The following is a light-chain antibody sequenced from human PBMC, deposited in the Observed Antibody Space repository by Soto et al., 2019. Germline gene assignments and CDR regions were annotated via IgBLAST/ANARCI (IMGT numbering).Light chain of an antibody. Sequence: DIVLTQTPLSSPVTLGQPASISCRSSQSLVHSDGNTYLSWFQQRPGQPPRLLIYKISTRFSGVPDRFSGSGAGTDFTLRISRVEAEDVGVYYCLQTTQFPLTFDGGTKVEIK. CDR2: KIS. CDR1: QSLVHSDGNTY. CDR3: LQTTQFPLT. J-gene: IGKJ4*01. V-gene: IGKV2-24*01.